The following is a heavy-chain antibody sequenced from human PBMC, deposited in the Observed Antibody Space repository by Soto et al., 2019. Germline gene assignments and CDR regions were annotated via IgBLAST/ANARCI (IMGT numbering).Heavy chain of an antibody. J-gene: IGHJ3*02. CDR2: IYEGGNT. CDR3: VRRSPEDAFDI. Sequence: SETLSLTCAVSGGSIISDGYSWSWIRQPPGKGLQWIGHIYEGGNTYYTPSLESRVAISTDKSKNQFSLRLSSVTAADTAVYYCVRRSPEDAFDIWGQGTMVTVS. V-gene: IGHV4-30-2*01. CDR1: GGSIISDGYS.